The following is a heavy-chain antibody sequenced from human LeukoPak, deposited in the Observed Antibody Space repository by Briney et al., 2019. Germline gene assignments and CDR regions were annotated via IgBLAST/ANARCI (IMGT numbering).Heavy chain of an antibody. CDR2: IGGSGRTR. CDR3: ARWARYDGRGYFYGSFDY. V-gene: IGHV3-48*03. J-gene: IGHJ4*02. Sequence: PGGSLRLSCAASLLTYSKYEIIWVRQAPGKGLEWVSYIGGSGRTRYFADTVKGRFNISRDDAKNSLSLQMNSLRAEHTAIYYSARWARYDGRGYFYGSFDYWGQGSPVTVSS. CDR1: LLTYSKYE. D-gene: IGHD3-22*01.